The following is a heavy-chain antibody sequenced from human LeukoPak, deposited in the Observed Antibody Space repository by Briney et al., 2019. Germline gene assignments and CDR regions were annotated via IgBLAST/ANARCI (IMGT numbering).Heavy chain of an antibody. CDR2: ISGSGGSP. V-gene: IGHV3-23*01. Sequence: GGSLRLSCAASGFIFSNYAMSWVRQAPGKGLEWVSDISGSGGSPYYADSVKGRFTISRDNSKNTLYLQMNSLRVEDTAVYYCAKDRVGRASDFDYWGQGTLVTVSS. J-gene: IGHJ4*02. D-gene: IGHD1-26*01. CDR1: GFIFSNYA. CDR3: AKDRVGRASDFDY.